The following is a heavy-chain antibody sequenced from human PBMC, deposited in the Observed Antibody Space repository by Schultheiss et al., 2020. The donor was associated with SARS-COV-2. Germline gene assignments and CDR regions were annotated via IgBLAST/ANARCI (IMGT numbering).Heavy chain of an antibody. V-gene: IGHV4-39*01. Sequence: SETLSLTCTVSGGSISSSSYYWGWIRQPPGKGLEWIGSIYYSGSTYYNPSLKSRVTISVDTSKNQFSLKLSSVTAADTAVYYCARRGIVGANDAAEAGDAFDIWGQGTMVTVSS. J-gene: IGHJ3*02. CDR1: GGSISSSSYY. CDR2: IYYSGST. CDR3: ARRGIVGANDAAEAGDAFDI. D-gene: IGHD1-26*01.